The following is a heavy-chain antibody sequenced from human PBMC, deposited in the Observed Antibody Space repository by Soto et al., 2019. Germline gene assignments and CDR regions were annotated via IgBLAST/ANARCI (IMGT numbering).Heavy chain of an antibody. Sequence: GGSLRLSCAASGFTFSSYSMNWVRQAPGKGLEWVSYISSSSSTIYYADSVKGRFTISRDNAKNSLYLQMNSLRAEDTAVYYCARDFDSSGWYDALDIWGQGTMVTVSS. CDR1: GFTFSSYS. CDR2: ISSSSSTI. V-gene: IGHV3-48*01. CDR3: ARDFDSSGWYDALDI. D-gene: IGHD6-19*01. J-gene: IGHJ3*02.